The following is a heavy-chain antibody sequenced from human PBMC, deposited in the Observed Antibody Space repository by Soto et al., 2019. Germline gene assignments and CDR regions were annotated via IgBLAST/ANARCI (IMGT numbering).Heavy chain of an antibody. CDR2: IYPGDSDT. CDR1: GYSFTSYW. Sequence: EVQLVQSGAEVKKPGESLKISCKGSGYSFTSYWIGWVRQMPGKGLEWMGIIYPGDSDTRYSPSFQGQVTISAVKSISTAYLQWSSLKASDTAMYYCARPGSDIVVVPAAIEYYFDYWGQGTLVTVSS. J-gene: IGHJ4*02. CDR3: ARPGSDIVVVPAAIEYYFDY. D-gene: IGHD2-2*01. V-gene: IGHV5-51*03.